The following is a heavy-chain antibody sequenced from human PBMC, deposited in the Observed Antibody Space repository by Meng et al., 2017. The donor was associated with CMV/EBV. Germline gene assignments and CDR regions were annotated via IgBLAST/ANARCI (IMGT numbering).Heavy chain of an antibody. CDR2: IDWDDDK. CDR1: GFSLSTSGMC. D-gene: IGHD2-21*01. V-gene: IGHV2-70*20. Sequence: QTLTLTCTFSGFSLSTSGMCVSWVRQPPGKALEWLALIDWDDDKYYSTSLKTRLTISKDTSKNQVVLTMTNMDPVDTATYYCARTLYGGNFYYYYGMDVWGQGTTVTVSS. CDR3: ARTLYGGNFYYYYGMDV. J-gene: IGHJ6*02.